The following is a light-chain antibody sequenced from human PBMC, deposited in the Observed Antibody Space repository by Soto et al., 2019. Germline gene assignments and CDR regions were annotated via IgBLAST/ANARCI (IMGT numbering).Light chain of an antibody. CDR1: QSVRNTH. J-gene: IGKJ1*01. CDR3: NEYEAVVT. CDR2: GAS. Sequence: PGTLAVSPGERATLSFRASQSVRNTHFAWYQRKQGRGFRIIIGGASTRATGIQDRFSGSGSGTDLTLTTTRLEPEDVAVYYCNEYEAVVTLGQGTKVDLK. V-gene: IGKV3-20*01.